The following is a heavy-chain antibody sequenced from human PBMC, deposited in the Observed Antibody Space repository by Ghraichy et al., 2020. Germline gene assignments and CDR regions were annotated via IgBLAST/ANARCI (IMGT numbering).Heavy chain of an antibody. CDR1: GGSFSGYY. J-gene: IGHJ4*02. Sequence: SETLSLTCAVYGGSFSGYYWSWIRQPPGKGLEWIGEINHSGSTNYNPSLKSRVTISVDTSKNQFSLRLSSVTAADTAVYYCARGEEQQLHPFDYWGQGTLVTVSS. CDR3: ARGEEQQLHPFDY. V-gene: IGHV4-34*01. CDR2: INHSGST. D-gene: IGHD6-13*01.